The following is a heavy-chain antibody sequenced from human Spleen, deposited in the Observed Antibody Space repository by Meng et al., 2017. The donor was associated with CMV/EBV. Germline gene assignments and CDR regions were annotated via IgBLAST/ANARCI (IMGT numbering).Heavy chain of an antibody. CDR1: CGRRSGSY. D-gene: IGHD3-10*01. Sequence: CGRRSGSYWTGIRTHPGEGLEWIGNIYYSGSTSYNPSLNSRVTISLDMSKNEFSLKLTSVTVADTAEYYCATLRRYHYGHSGYRDYWGQGTLVTVSS. CDR3: ATLRRYHYGHSGYRDY. V-gene: IGHV4-31*02. CDR2: IYYSGST. J-gene: IGHJ4*02.